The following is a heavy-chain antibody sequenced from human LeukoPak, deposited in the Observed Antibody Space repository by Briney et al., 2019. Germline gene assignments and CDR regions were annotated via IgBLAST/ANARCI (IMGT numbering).Heavy chain of an antibody. V-gene: IGHV5-51*01. CDR1: GYSFTSYW. CDR2: IYPGDSDT. J-gene: IGHJ6*02. CDR3: ARFGDYGLLGTPRLYYYYYGMDV. D-gene: IGHD4-17*01. Sequence: GESLKISCKGSGYSFTSYWIGWVRQMPGKGLEWMGIIYPGDSDTRYSPSFQGQATISADKSISTAYLQWSSLKASDTAIYYCARFGDYGLLGTPRLYYYYYGMDVWGQGTTVTVSS.